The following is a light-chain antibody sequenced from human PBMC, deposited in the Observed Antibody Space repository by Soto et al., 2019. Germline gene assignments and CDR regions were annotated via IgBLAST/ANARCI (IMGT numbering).Light chain of an antibody. V-gene: IGKV3-15*01. CDR1: RNIYSN. J-gene: IGKJ1*01. Sequence: MCQAPSSLSVSRGVIDTLSCSASRNIYSNIAWYQRRPCQAPRLLIYRASIGATGVPSRFSGRGSGTEFTLPISSLQSEDFTVYSCLQYHNLWAFAQGTKVAIK. CDR3: LQYHNLWA. CDR2: RAS.